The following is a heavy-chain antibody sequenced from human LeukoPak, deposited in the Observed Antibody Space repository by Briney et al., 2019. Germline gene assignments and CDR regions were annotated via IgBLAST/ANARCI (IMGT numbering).Heavy chain of an antibody. V-gene: IGHV1-69*13. CDR3: ARSHQDIVATIRAYYFDY. CDR1: GGTFSIYA. Sequence: GASVKVSCKASGGTFSIYAISWVRQAPGQGLEWMGGIIPIFGTANYAQKFQGRVTITADESTSTAYMELSSLRSEDTAVYYCARSHQDIVATIRAYYFDYWGQGTLVTVSS. J-gene: IGHJ4*02. D-gene: IGHD5-12*01. CDR2: IIPIFGTA.